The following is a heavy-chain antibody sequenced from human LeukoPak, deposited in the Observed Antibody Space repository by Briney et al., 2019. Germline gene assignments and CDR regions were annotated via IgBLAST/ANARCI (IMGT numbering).Heavy chain of an antibody. V-gene: IGHV3-30*04. CDR2: TSYDRNNK. J-gene: IGHJ3*02. CDR1: GFTFSIYT. Sequence: PGGSLRLSCATSGFTFSIYTMHWVRQAPGKGLEWVAVTSYDRNNKKYADSVKGRFTISRDNSKNTLYLQMNSLRAEDTAVFYCARDSSTSIFSLNAFDIWGQGTMVTVSS. CDR3: ARDSSTSIFSLNAFDI. D-gene: IGHD1-26*01.